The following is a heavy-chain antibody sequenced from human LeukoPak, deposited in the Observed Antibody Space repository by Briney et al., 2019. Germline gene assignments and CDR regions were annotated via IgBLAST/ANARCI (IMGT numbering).Heavy chain of an antibody. D-gene: IGHD5-18*01. V-gene: IGHV4-39*01. CDR1: GGSISSSSYY. Sequence: SETLSLTCTVSGGSISSSSYYWGWIRQPPGKGLEWIGSIYYSGSTYYNPSLKSRVTISVDTSKNQFSLKLSSVTAADTAVYYCARPGGYSYGPFDYWGQGAVVTVSS. CDR2: IYYSGST. J-gene: IGHJ4*02. CDR3: ARPGGYSYGPFDY.